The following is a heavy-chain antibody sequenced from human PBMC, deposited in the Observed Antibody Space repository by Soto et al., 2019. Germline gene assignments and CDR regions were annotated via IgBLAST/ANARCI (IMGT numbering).Heavy chain of an antibody. D-gene: IGHD1-26*01. V-gene: IGHV4-4*02. CDR1: GGSISSSNW. CDR3: ARVSGSSYYGMDV. CDR2: IYHSGST. Sequence: QVQLQESGPGLVKPSGTLSLTCAVSGGSISSSNWWSWVRQPPGKGLEWIGEIYHSGSTNYNPSRKSRVTISVDQSKNQFSLKRSSVTAADTAVYYCARVSGSSYYGMDVWGQGTTVTVSS. J-gene: IGHJ6*02.